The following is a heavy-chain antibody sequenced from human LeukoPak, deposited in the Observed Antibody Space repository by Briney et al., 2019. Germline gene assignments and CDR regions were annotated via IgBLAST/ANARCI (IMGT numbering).Heavy chain of an antibody. V-gene: IGHV1-18*01. CDR1: GYTFTSYG. J-gene: IGHJ4*02. Sequence: ASVKVSCKASGYTFTSYGISWVRQAPGQGLEWMGWINAANGNTKYSQKFQGRVTITRDTSASTAYMELSSLRSEDTAVYYCARGPHPYDFWSGYLDYWGQGTLVTVSS. D-gene: IGHD3-3*01. CDR2: INAANGNT. CDR3: ARGPHPYDFWSGYLDY.